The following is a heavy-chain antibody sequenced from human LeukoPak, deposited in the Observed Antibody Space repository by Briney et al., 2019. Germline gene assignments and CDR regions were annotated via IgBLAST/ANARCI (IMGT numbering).Heavy chain of an antibody. V-gene: IGHV1-18*01. CDR1: GYTFTSYG. J-gene: IGHJ5*02. D-gene: IGHD3-10*01. Sequence: ASVKVSCKASGYTFTSYGISWVRQAPGQGLEWMGWISAYNANTNYAQKLQGRVTMTTDTSTSTACMELRSLRSDDTAVFYCARNPYYYGSGSFENWFDPWGQGTLVTVSS. CDR3: ARNPYYYGSGSFENWFDP. CDR2: ISAYNANT.